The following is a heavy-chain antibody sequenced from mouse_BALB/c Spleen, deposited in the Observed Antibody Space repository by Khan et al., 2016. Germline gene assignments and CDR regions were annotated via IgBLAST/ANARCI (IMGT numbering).Heavy chain of an antibody. CDR3: ARQDYYYVSSESRDY. CDR1: GFTFSDYY. CDR2: ISNGGGST. V-gene: IGHV5-12*02. Sequence: EVELVESGGGLVQPGGSLNLSCATSGFTFSDYYMYWVRQTPEKRLEWVAYISNGGGSTYYPDTVKGRFTITRDNAKNTLYLQMSRLKSEDTAMYYCARQDYYYVSSESRDYWGQGTSVTVSS. J-gene: IGHJ4*01. D-gene: IGHD1-1*01.